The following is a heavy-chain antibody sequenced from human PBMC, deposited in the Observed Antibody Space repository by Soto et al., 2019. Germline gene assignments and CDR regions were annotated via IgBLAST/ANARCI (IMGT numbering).Heavy chain of an antibody. D-gene: IGHD4-17*01. CDR2: ISSSSSTI. CDR1: GFTFSSYS. Sequence: EVQLVESGGGLVQPGGSLRLSCAASGFTFSSYSMNWVRQAPGKGLEWVSYISSSSSTIYYADSVKGRFTISRDNAKNSLYLQMNSLRDEYTAVYYCAREATVTTSCFDYWGQGTLVTVSS. J-gene: IGHJ4*02. CDR3: AREATVTTSCFDY. V-gene: IGHV3-48*02.